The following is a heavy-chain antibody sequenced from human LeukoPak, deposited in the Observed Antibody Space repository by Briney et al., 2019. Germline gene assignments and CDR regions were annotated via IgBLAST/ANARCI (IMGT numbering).Heavy chain of an antibody. J-gene: IGHJ4*02. D-gene: IGHD3-10*01. CDR3: ATRGC. CDR1: GGSISSDY. CDR2: IYNSGSN. V-gene: IGHV4-59*08. Sequence: SETLSLTCTVSGGSISSDYWQWLRQPPGKGLEWIGYIYNSGSNNYNPSLKSRVTISIDTSKNQFSLKLTSVTAADTAVYYCATRGCWGQGTLVTVPS.